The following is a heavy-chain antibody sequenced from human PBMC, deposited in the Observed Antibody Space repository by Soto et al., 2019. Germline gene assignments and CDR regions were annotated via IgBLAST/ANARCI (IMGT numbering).Heavy chain of an antibody. V-gene: IGHV3-7*01. CDR3: ARLYPLSRYYFDY. D-gene: IGHD2-2*02. J-gene: IGHJ4*02. CDR2: IKQDGSEK. Sequence: PGGSLRLSCAASGFTFSSYWMSWVRQAPGKGLEWVANIKQDGSEKYYVDSVKGRFTISRDNAKNSLYLQMNSLRAEDTAVYYCARLYPLSRYYFDYWGQGTLVTVSS. CDR1: GFTFSSYW.